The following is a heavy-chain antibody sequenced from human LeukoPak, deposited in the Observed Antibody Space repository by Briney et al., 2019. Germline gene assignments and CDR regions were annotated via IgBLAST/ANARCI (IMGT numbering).Heavy chain of an antibody. D-gene: IGHD1-20*01. V-gene: IGHV3-23*01. CDR3: ARPGEGDNWNPWVV. CDR2: ISGSGGTA. CDR1: GFTFSSHA. Sequence: GGSVRLSCAASGFTFSSHAMSWVRQAPGKGLEWVSTISGSGGTAYYADSVKGRFTISRDNSKNTLSLQMNSLRAEDTAVYYCARPGEGDNWNPWVVWGQGTLVTVSS. J-gene: IGHJ4*02.